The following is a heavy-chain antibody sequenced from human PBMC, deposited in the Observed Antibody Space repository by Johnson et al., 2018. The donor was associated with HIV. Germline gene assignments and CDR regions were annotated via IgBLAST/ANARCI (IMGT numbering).Heavy chain of an antibody. J-gene: IGHJ3*02. CDR1: GFTFSDYY. V-gene: IGHV3-11*04. D-gene: IGHD3-22*01. CDR3: AKCFSYDNTPYYYVPFDI. CDR2: FSSSGSTI. Sequence: QVQLVESGGGLVKPGGSLRLSCAASGFTFSDYYMSCIRQAPGKGLEWVSYFSSSGSTIYYADSVKGRFTISRDNAKNTLYLQMNSLRAEDTAVYYCAKCFSYDNTPYYYVPFDIWGQGTLVTVSS.